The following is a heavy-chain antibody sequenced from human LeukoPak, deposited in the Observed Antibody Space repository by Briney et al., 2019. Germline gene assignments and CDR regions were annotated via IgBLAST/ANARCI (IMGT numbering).Heavy chain of an antibody. V-gene: IGHV3-21*01. J-gene: IGHJ4*02. CDR3: ARDPPYYDILTGYYQIDY. CDR2: ISSSSSYI. Sequence: GGCLRVSCAASGVTFSSDSMNWVRQAPGEGLEWVSSISSSSSYIYYADSVKGRFTISRDNAKNSLYLQMNSLRAEDTAVYYCARDPPYYDILTGYYQIDYWGQGTLVTVSS. CDR1: GVTFSSDS. D-gene: IGHD3-9*01.